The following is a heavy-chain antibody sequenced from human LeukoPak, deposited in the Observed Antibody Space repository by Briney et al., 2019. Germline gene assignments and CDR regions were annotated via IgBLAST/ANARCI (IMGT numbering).Heavy chain of an antibody. J-gene: IGHJ4*02. CDR1: GGSISSGDYY. Sequence: SETLSLTCTVSGGSISSGDYYWSWIRQPPGKGLEWIGEMYLSGTTHSNPPVKSRVTISIDKSKNQFFLNLSSVTAADTAVYYCAGLVGRYSSGLYYYYFDYWGQGTLVTVSS. V-gene: IGHV4-39*07. CDR2: MYLSGTT. CDR3: AGLVGRYSSGLYYYYFDY. D-gene: IGHD3-22*01.